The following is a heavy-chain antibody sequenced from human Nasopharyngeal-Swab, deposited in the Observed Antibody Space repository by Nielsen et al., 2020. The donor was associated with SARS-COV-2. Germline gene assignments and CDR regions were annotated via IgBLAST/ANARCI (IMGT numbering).Heavy chain of an antibody. Sequence: SETLSLTCAVSGGSISSSNWWSWVRQPPGKGLEWIGEIYHSGSTNYNPSLMSRVTISVDKSKNQFSLKLSSVTAADTAVYYCARFISQAGSFDYWGQGTLVTVSS. J-gene: IGHJ4*02. CDR2: IYHSGST. CDR1: GGSISSSNW. D-gene: IGHD6-13*01. CDR3: ARFISQAGSFDY. V-gene: IGHV4-4*02.